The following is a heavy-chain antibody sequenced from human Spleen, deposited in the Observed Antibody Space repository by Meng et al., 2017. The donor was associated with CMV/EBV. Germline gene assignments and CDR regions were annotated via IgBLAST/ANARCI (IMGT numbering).Heavy chain of an antibody. J-gene: IGHJ5*02. CDR1: SISSGGYY. D-gene: IGHD2-2*01. CDR2: IYYSGST. CDR3: ARTGVPAVPFPSNWFDP. Sequence: SISSGGYYWSWLRQHPGKGLEWIGYIYYSGSTYYNPSLKSRVTISVDTSKNQFSLKLSSVTAADTAVYYCARTGVPAVPFPSNWFDPWGQGTLVTVSS. V-gene: IGHV4-31*02.